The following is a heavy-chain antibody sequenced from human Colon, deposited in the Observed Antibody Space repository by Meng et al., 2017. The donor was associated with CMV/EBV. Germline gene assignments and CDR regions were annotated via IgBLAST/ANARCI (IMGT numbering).Heavy chain of an antibody. J-gene: IGHJ4*02. V-gene: IGHV1-46*02. D-gene: IGHD2/OR15-2a*01. CDR1: GYTFDNYY. CDR3: ARGSFYDKPDF. Sequence: SCKTSGYTFDNYYMHWVRRATGQGLEWMGIINPISGSTTYARKFRGTVTVTRDTSTSTVYMELSSLRSEDTAVYYCARGSFYDKPDFWGQGTLVTVSS. CDR2: INPISGST.